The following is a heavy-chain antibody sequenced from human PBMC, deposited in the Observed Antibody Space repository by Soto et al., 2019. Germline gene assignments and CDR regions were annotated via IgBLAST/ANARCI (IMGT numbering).Heavy chain of an antibody. D-gene: IGHD1-1*01. CDR1: GFTFSSYG. J-gene: IGHJ5*02. CDR3: AKGDRLERLPWFDP. CDR2: ISYDGSNK. Sequence: QVQLVESGGGVVQPGRSLRLSCAASGFTFSSYGMHWVRQAPGKGLEWVAVISYDGSNKYYADSVKGRFTISRDNSKNTRYLQMNSLRAEGTAVYYGAKGDRLERLPWFDPWGQGTLVTVSS. V-gene: IGHV3-30*18.